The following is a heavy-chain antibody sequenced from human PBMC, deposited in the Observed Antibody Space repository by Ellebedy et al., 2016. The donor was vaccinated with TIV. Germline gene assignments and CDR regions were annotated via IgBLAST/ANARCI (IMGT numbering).Heavy chain of an antibody. J-gene: IGHJ5*02. V-gene: IGHV1-58*01. CDR1: GLTFTSSA. CDR2: IVVGSGDT. Sequence: SVKVSXKASGLTFTSSAVQWVRQARGQPLEWIGWIVVGSGDTNYAQKFQGRVTITRDMSATTAYMELSSLRSEDTAVYYCAAADVPLTMVRGLIPVPWGQGTRVTVSS. D-gene: IGHD3-10*01. CDR3: AAADVPLTMVRGLIPVP.